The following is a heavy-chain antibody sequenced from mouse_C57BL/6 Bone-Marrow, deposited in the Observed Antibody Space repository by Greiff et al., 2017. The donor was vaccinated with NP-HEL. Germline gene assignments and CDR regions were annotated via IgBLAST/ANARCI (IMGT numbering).Heavy chain of an antibody. V-gene: IGHV1-15*01. CDR2: IDPETGGT. Sequence: VQLQQSGAELVRPGASVTLSCKASGYTFTDYEMHWVKQTPVHGLEWIGAIDPETGGTAYNQKFKGKAILTADKSSSTAYMELRSLTSEDSAVYYCTRSYGSRRLDYWGQGTTLTVSS. J-gene: IGHJ2*01. CDR3: TRSYGSRRLDY. CDR1: GYTFTDYE. D-gene: IGHD1-1*01.